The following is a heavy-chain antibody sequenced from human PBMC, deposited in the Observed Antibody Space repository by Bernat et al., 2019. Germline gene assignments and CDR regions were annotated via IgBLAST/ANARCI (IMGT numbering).Heavy chain of an antibody. J-gene: IGHJ4*02. CDR2: IRYDGSNK. CDR1: GFTFSSYG. D-gene: IGHD3-22*01. V-gene: IGHV3-30*02. Sequence: VQLVESGGGVVQPGGSLRLSCAASGFTFSSYGMHWVRQAPGKGLEWVAFIRYDGSNKYYADSVKGRFTISRDNSKNTLYLQMNSLRAEDTAVYYCAKPKHYYDSSGVFDYWGQGTLVTVSS. CDR3: AKPKHYYDSSGVFDY.